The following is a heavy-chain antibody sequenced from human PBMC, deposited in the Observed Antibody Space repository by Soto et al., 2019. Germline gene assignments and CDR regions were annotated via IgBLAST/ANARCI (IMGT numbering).Heavy chain of an antibody. CDR3: AKGGGLWFGELSYYYYGMDV. V-gene: IGHV3-23*01. CDR2: ISGSGGST. CDR1: GFTFSSYA. J-gene: IGHJ6*02. Sequence: GESLRLSCAASGFTFSSYAMSWVRQAPGKGLEWVSAISGSGGSTYYADSVKGRFTISRDNSKNTLYLQMNSLRAEDTAVYYSAKGGGLWFGELSYYYYGMDVWGQGTTVTVSS. D-gene: IGHD3-10*01.